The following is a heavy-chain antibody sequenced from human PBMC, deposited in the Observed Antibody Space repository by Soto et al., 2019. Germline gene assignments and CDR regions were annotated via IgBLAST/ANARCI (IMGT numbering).Heavy chain of an antibody. CDR1: GGSISSYY. J-gene: IGHJ4*02. Sequence: SETLSLTCTVSGGSISSYYWSWIRQPPGKGLEWIGYIYYSGSTNYNPSLKSRVTISVDTSKNQFSLKLSSVTAADTAVYYCARHGPYSSREMYYFDYWGQGTLVTVSS. CDR3: ARHGPYSSREMYYFDY. V-gene: IGHV4-59*08. D-gene: IGHD6-13*01. CDR2: IYYSGST.